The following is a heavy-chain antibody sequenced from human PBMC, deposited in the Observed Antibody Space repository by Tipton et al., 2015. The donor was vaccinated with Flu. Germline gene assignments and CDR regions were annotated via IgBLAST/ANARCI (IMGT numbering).Heavy chain of an antibody. D-gene: IGHD3-10*01. J-gene: IGHJ3*02. CDR2: IYPGDSDT. Sequence: QLMQSGAEVKKPGESLKISCKGSGYSFTSCWIGWVRQMPGKGLEWMGIIYPGDSDTRYSPSFQGQVTISADKSISTAYLQWSSLKASDTAMYYCARQINYGSGRERNAFDIWGQGTMVTVSS. CDR3: ARQINYGSGRERNAFDI. CDR1: GYSFTSCW. V-gene: IGHV5-51*03.